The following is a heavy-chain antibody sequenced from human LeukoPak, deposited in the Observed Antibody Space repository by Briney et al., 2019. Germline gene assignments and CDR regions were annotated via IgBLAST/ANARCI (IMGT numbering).Heavy chain of an antibody. J-gene: IGHJ3*02. CDR1: GGTFSSHT. CDR2: IIPILGIA. CDR3: ARPYSGYELDAFDI. D-gene: IGHD5-12*01. V-gene: IGHV1-69*02. Sequence: SVKVSCKASGGTFSSHTISWVRQAPGQGLEWMGRIIPILGIANYAQKFQGRVTITADKSTSTAYMEPSSLRSEDTAVYYCARPYSGYELDAFDIWGQGTMVTVSS.